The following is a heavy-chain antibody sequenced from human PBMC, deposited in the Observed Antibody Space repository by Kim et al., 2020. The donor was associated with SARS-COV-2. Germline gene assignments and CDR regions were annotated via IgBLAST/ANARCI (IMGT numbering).Heavy chain of an antibody. J-gene: IGHJ5*02. V-gene: IGHV1-69*04. CDR3: ARRIAVAGTPSWFDP. Sequence: SVKVSCKASGGTFSSYAISWVRQAPGQGLEWMGRIIPILGIANYAQKFQGRVTITADKSTSTAYMELSSLRSEDTAVYYCARRIAVAGTPSWFDPWGQGTLVTVSS. CDR2: IIPILGIA. D-gene: IGHD6-19*01. CDR1: GGTFSSYA.